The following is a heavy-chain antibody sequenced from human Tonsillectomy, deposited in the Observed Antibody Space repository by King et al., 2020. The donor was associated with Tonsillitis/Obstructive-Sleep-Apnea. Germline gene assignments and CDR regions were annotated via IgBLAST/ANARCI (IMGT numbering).Heavy chain of an antibody. J-gene: IGHJ4*02. CDR3: AKDRLEDCASSTCYGIFDY. CDR1: GFTFGSYG. Sequence: VQLVESGGGVVQPGRSLRLSCAASGFTFGSYGMHWVRQAPGKGVEWVSLIWYDGSNIYYADSVKGRFTISRDNSKNILYLQMNSLRAEDTAMYYCAKDRLEDCASSTCYGIFDYWGQGTLVTVSS. V-gene: IGHV3-33*06. CDR2: IWYDGSNI. D-gene: IGHD2/OR15-2a*01.